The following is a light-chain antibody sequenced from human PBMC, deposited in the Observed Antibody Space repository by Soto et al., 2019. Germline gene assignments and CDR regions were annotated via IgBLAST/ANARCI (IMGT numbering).Light chain of an antibody. J-gene: IGKJ1*01. Sequence: EIGMTQSPATLSVSPGEGATLSCRASQSVGSNLAWYQQKPGQAPRLLIYCASTRATGVAARFSGSGSGTEFTLTISRLESEDFAVYYCQQYNNCPRTFGQGTKVEIK. CDR3: QQYNNCPRT. CDR1: QSVGSN. CDR2: CAS. V-gene: IGKV3-15*01.